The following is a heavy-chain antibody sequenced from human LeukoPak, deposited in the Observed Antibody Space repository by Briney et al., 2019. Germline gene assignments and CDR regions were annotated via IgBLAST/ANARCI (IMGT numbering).Heavy chain of an antibody. Sequence: ASVKVSCKVSGGTFSSYPISWVRQAPGQGLEWMGRIIPILGIANYAQKFQGRVTITADKSTSTAYMELSSLRSEDTAVYYCARVVQNYYDSSGYFDYWGQGTLVTVSS. CDR2: IIPILGIA. J-gene: IGHJ4*02. V-gene: IGHV1-69*04. CDR3: ARVVQNYYDSSGYFDY. CDR1: GGTFSSYP. D-gene: IGHD3-22*01.